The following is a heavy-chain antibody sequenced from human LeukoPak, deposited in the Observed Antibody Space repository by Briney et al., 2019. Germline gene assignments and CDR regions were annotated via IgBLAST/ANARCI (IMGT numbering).Heavy chain of an antibody. CDR2: INSGGII. Sequence: GGSLRLSCAASGFIVTSNFMSWVRQAPGKGLECVSLINSGGIIYYSDSVKGRFTISRDDSKNTLYLQMNSLRAEDTAVYYCARDVGYDSSGSYPYYFDYWGLGTLVTVSS. D-gene: IGHD3-22*01. CDR3: ARDVGYDSSGSYPYYFDY. CDR1: GFIVTSNF. J-gene: IGHJ4*02. V-gene: IGHV3-53*01.